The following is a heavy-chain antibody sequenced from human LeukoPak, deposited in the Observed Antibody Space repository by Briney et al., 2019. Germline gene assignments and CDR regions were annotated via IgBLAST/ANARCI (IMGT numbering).Heavy chain of an antibody. V-gene: IGHV3-21*01. Sequence: SMKGRFTISRDNAKNSLYLQMNSLRAEDTAVYYCARDRSRMIWGQGTLVTVSS. D-gene: IGHD2-2*01. J-gene: IGHJ4*02. CDR3: ARDRSRMI.